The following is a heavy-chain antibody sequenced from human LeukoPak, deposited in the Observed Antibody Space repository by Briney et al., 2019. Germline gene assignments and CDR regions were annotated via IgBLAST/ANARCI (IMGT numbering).Heavy chain of an antibody. D-gene: IGHD2-15*01. Sequence: ASVKVSCKASGYTFTGYYMHWVRQSPGQGLEWMGWINPNSGGTNYAQKFQGRVTMTRDTSISTAYMELSRLRSDDTAVYYCARESPSLGYCSGGSCYRYFDYWGQGTLVTVSS. CDR1: GYTFTGYY. CDR3: ARESPSLGYCSGGSCYRYFDY. V-gene: IGHV1-2*02. CDR2: INPNSGGT. J-gene: IGHJ4*02.